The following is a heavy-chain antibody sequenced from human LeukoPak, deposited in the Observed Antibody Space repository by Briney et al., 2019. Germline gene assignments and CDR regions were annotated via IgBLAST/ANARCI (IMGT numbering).Heavy chain of an antibody. Sequence: GRSLTLSCATSGFTLSHYGMHWVRQAPGKGLEWVGVIWNDGSNKYYGKSVKGRIITSRDNSHKTLYLQMNRLRVEDAAVYYGAKDAQRGFDYSNSLESWGQGTLVTVSS. CDR2: IWNDGSNK. J-gene: IGHJ5*01. D-gene: IGHD4-11*01. V-gene: IGHV3-33*06. CDR3: AKDAQRGFDYSNSLES. CDR1: GFTLSHYG.